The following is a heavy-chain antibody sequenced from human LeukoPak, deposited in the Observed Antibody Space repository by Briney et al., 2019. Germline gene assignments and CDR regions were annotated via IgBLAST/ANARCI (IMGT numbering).Heavy chain of an antibody. CDR1: GGSFNDYY. J-gene: IGHJ6*03. Sequence: SETLSLTCAVYGGSFNDYYWNWIRQTPGKGLEWIGYIYYSGSTNYNPSLKSRISISVDTSKNQFSLKLSSVTAADTAVYYCARTTEGGYTYNYFYYYYMDVWGKGTTVTISS. D-gene: IGHD5-18*01. CDR3: ARTTEGGYTYNYFYYYYMDV. CDR2: IYYSGST. V-gene: IGHV4-59*01.